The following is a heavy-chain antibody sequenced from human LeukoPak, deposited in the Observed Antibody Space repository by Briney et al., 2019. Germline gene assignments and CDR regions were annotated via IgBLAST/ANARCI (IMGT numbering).Heavy chain of an antibody. D-gene: IGHD4-17*01. CDR1: GYTFTSYG. CDR3: ARSPPTVTTALTFDY. V-gene: IGHV1-18*01. J-gene: IGHJ4*02. CDR2: ISAYNGNT. Sequence: ASVKVSCKASGYTFTSYGISWVRQAPGQGLEWMGWISAYNGNTNYAQKLQGRVTMTTDTSTSTAYMGLRSLRSDDTAVYYCARSPPTVTTALTFDYWGQGTLVTVSS.